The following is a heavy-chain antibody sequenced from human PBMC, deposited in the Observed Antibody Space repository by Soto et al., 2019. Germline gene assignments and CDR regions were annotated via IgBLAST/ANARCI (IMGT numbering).Heavy chain of an antibody. CDR2: IYYSGST. J-gene: IGHJ4*02. Sequence: QVQLQESGPGLVKPSQTLSLTCTVSGGSISSGGYYWSWIRQHPGKGLEWIGYIYYSGSTYYNPSLKRRVTISVDTSKNQFALKLSSVTAADTAVYYCRAYYYGSGLSDYWGQGTLVTVSS. CDR3: RAYYYGSGLSDY. V-gene: IGHV4-31*03. D-gene: IGHD3-10*01. CDR1: GGSISSGGYY.